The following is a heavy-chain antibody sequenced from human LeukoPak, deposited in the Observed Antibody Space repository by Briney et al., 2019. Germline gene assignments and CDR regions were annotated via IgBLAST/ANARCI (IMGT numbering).Heavy chain of an antibody. CDR3: ARIGYSSSSLGY. D-gene: IGHD6-6*01. V-gene: IGHV3-7*01. J-gene: IGHJ4*02. CDR2: IKQDGSVK. CDR1: GFTFSNYW. Sequence: GGSLRLSCAASGFTFSNYWMSWVRQAPGKGLEWVANIKQDGSVKYYVDSVKGRFTISRDNAKNSLYLQMISLRAEDTAVYYCARIGYSSSSLGYWGQGTLVTVSS.